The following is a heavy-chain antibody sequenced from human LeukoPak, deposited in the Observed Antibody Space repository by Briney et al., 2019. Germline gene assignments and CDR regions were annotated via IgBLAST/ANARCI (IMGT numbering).Heavy chain of an antibody. V-gene: IGHV4-59*08. CDR1: GGSVTGYY. CDR3: ARGWSLDY. CDR2: VYYTGTT. Sequence: PSETLSLTCTVSGGSVTGYYWNWIRQPPGKGLDWIGYVYYTGTTKYNPSLKSRVTISVDTSKNLFSLKVSSVTDADTAVYYCARGWSLDYWGQGTLATVPS. D-gene: IGHD3-3*01. J-gene: IGHJ4*02.